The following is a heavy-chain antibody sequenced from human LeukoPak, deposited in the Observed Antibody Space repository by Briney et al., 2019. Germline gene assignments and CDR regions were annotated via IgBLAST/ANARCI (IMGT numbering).Heavy chain of an antibody. V-gene: IGHV1-46*01. CDR2: INPSGGST. Sequence: ASVKVSCKASGYTFTSYYIHWVRQAPGQGLEWMGLINPSGGSTNYAQKSQGRVTMTRDTSTSTVYMELSSLRSEDTAVYFCARGPRITVIRGGQWYCYMDVWGKGTTVTISS. CDR1: GYTFTSYY. CDR3: ARGPRITVIRGGQWYCYMDV. J-gene: IGHJ6*03. D-gene: IGHD3-10*01.